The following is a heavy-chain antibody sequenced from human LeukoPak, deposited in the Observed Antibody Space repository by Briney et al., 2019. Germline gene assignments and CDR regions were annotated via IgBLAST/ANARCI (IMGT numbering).Heavy chain of an antibody. CDR1: GFTLSTYA. CDR2: TSSSDAGT. Sequence: PGGSLRLSCAASGFTLSTYAMSWVRQTPGKGLEWVAATSSSDAGTYHADSVRGRFTISRDNSKNTRYLQMNSLRAEDAAVYFCAKAPVTSCRGAYCYPFDSWGQGTLVTVSS. J-gene: IGHJ4*02. CDR3: AKAPVTSCRGAYCYPFDS. V-gene: IGHV3-23*01. D-gene: IGHD2-21*01.